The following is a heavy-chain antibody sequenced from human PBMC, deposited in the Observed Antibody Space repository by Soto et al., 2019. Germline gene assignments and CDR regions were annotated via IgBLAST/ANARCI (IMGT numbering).Heavy chain of an antibody. CDR3: ERTGHLFVY. V-gene: IGHV4-34*01. D-gene: IGHD3-10*01. CDR2: INHSGRT. J-gene: IGHJ4*01. CDR1: GGSFSDYY. Sequence: SETQPLTCALHGGSFSDYYWSWIRPPPGKGLEWIGAINHSGRTNYNPYLKRRVTISVEKSQNQFSLKLSSMSAEDPAACDWERTGHLFVYRGHG.